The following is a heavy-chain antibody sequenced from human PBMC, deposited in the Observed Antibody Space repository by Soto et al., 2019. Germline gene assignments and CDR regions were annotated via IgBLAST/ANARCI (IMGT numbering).Heavy chain of an antibody. CDR3: AKDPRWYDSDWYPPPGFDP. CDR2: MTAYGDST. Sequence: EVQLLESGGGFVQPGGSLRLSCAASGFPFSNYAMSWVRQAPGKGLEWVSAMTAYGDSTQYADSVKGLFTISRDSPKNTLYLQMDSLRAEDTAVYYCAKDPRWYDSDWYPPPGFDPWGQGTLVPASS. D-gene: IGHD6-19*01. V-gene: IGHV3-23*01. CDR1: GFPFSNYA. J-gene: IGHJ5*02.